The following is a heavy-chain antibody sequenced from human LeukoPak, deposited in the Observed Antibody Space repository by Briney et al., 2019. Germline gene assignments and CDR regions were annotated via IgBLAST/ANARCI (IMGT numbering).Heavy chain of an antibody. D-gene: IGHD6-19*01. CDR1: GFKFDDYA. CDR3: AKDITDSSGYTYDALDM. J-gene: IGHJ3*02. Sequence: GGSLRLSCAASGFKFDDYAMHWVRQAPGKGLEWVSGISWNSGSIGFADSVKGRFAISRDSAKNSLFLEMNSLRPEDTALYYCAKDITDSSGYTYDALDMWGQGTRVTVS. CDR2: ISWNSGSI. V-gene: IGHV3-9*01.